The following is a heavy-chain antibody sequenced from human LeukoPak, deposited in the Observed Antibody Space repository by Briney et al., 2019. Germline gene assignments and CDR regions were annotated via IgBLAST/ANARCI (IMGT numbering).Heavy chain of an antibody. D-gene: IGHD1-26*01. V-gene: IGHV1-24*01. Sequence: ASVKVSCKASGYTFTGYYLHWVRQAPGKGLEWMGGFDPEDGETIYAQKFQGRVTMTEDTSTDTAYMELSSLRSEDTAVYYCATVLSGSFDLWGRGTLVTVSS. J-gene: IGHJ2*01. CDR1: GYTFTGYY. CDR2: FDPEDGET. CDR3: ATVLSGSFDL.